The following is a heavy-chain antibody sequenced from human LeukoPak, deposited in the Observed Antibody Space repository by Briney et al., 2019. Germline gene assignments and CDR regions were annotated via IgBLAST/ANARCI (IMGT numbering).Heavy chain of an antibody. CDR1: GFTFDDYA. Sequence: GGSLRLSCAASGFTFDDYAMHWVRQVPGKGLEWVSLITGDGGRTYYADSVKGRFTISRDNSRNSLYLQMNSLRTEDTALYYCAKDMGAVAGLGFFDYWGQGTLVTVYS. CDR3: AKDMGAVAGLGFFDY. CDR2: ITGDGGRT. D-gene: IGHD6-19*01. J-gene: IGHJ4*02. V-gene: IGHV3-43*02.